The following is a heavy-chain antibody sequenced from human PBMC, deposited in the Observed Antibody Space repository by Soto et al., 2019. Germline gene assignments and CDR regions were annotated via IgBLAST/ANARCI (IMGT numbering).Heavy chain of an antibody. Sequence: EVQLLESWGGLVQPGGSLRLSCAASGFTFSSYAMSWVRQAPGKGLEWVSAISGSGGSTYYADSVKGRFTISRDNSKNTLYLQMNSLRAEDTAVYYCAKDLRRWELLGSAFDIWGQGTMVTVSS. J-gene: IGHJ3*02. V-gene: IGHV3-23*01. D-gene: IGHD1-26*01. CDR3: AKDLRRWELLGSAFDI. CDR1: GFTFSSYA. CDR2: ISGSGGST.